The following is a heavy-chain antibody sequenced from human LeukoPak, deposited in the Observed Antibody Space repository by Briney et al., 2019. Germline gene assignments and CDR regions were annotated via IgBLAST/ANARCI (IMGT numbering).Heavy chain of an antibody. CDR1: GGTFSSYA. V-gene: IGHV1-69*04. CDR2: IIPILGIA. D-gene: IGHD3-22*01. Sequence: SVKVSCKASGGTFSSYAISWVRQAPGQGLEWMGRIIPILGIANYAQKFQGRVTITADKSTSTAYMELSSLRSEDTAVYYCASSGGYYYDSSGYTPWAPVDYWGQGTLVTVSP. CDR3: ASSGGYYYDSSGYTPWAPVDY. J-gene: IGHJ4*02.